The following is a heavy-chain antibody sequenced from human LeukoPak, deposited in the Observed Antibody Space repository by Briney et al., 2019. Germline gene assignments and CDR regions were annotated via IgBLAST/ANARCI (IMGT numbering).Heavy chain of an antibody. CDR2: IKEDGSQT. J-gene: IGHJ4*02. D-gene: IGHD3-10*01. CDR1: GFTFSNYW. V-gene: IGHV3-7*01. CDR3: VRGFNTSPGLDY. Sequence: GGSLRLSCGVSGFTFSNYWMNWVRPAPGKGLQWVANIKEDGSQTYFVDSVRGRFTVSRDNAKNSVYRQMERLIVEDTAVYYCVRGFNTSPGLDYWGQGTLVTVSS.